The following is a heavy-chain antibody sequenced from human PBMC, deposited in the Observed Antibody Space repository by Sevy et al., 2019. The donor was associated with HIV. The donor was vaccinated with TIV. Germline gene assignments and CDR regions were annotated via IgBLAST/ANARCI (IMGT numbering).Heavy chain of an antibody. CDR1: GFSFSTYS. D-gene: IGHD3-10*01. V-gene: IGHV3-21*01. J-gene: IGHJ4*02. CDR2: ISGSSNYI. Sequence: GGSLRLSCAASGFSFSTYSMNWVRQAPGKGLEWVSSISGSSNYIYYVDSVKGRFTISRDNAKNSLYLQMNSLRAEDTAVYYCVRGAYGSGTYYSDYWGQGTLVTVSS. CDR3: VRGAYGSGTYYSDY.